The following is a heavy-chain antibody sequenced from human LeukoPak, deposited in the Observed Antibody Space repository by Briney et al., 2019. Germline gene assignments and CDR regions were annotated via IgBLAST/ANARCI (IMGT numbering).Heavy chain of an antibody. Sequence: GASVKVSCKASGYTFTSYGINWVRQAPGQGLEWMGWISAYNGNTNYAQKLQGRVTMTTDTSTSTAYMELRSLRSDDTAVYYCARDSYYGSGSYDNWFDPWGQGTLVTVSS. CDR3: ARDSYYGSGSYDNWFDP. CDR1: GYTFTSYG. CDR2: ISAYNGNT. J-gene: IGHJ5*02. V-gene: IGHV1-18*01. D-gene: IGHD3-10*01.